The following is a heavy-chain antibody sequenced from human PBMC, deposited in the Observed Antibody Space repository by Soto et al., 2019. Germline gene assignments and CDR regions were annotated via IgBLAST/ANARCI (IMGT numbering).Heavy chain of an antibody. CDR1: GFIFSTYG. D-gene: IGHD2-8*02. V-gene: IGHV3-23*01. Sequence: EVQLLESGGGLVQPGGSLRLSCAASGFIFSTYGMSWVRQAPGKGLDWVSGIRGSGAKTYYADSVRGRFTISRDNSRSTLYLQVDSLRAEDTAVYYCAKDRRCTGETCSLSNDYWGQGTLVTVSS. CDR3: AKDRRCTGETCSLSNDY. J-gene: IGHJ4*02. CDR2: IRGSGAKT.